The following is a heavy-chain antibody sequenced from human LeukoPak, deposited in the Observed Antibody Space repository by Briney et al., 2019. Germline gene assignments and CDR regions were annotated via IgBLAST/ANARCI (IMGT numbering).Heavy chain of an antibody. V-gene: IGHV1-24*01. CDR3: ARDIPTQWLHPPYNWFDP. CDR1: GYTLTELS. Sequence: GASVKVSCKVSGYTLTELSMHWVRQAPGKGLEWMGGFDPEDGETIYAQKFQGRVTMTRDTSTSTVYMGLSSLRSEDTAVYYCARDIPTQWLHPPYNWFDPWGQGTLVTVSS. D-gene: IGHD5-24*01. J-gene: IGHJ5*02. CDR2: FDPEDGET.